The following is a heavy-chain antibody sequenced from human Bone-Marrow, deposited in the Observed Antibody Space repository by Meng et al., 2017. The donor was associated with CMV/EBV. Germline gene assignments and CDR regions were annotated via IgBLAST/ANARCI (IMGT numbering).Heavy chain of an antibody. V-gene: IGHV4-39*07. CDR3: ARVVTIFGVVTVHLNTLFYFDY. D-gene: IGHD3-3*01. Sequence: SETLSLTCTVSGGSTSSSSYYWGWIREPPGKGLEWIGSTYYSGGTYYNPSLKSRVTRSVDTSKNPFSLKLSSVTTADTAVYSCARVVTIFGVVTVHLNTLFYFDYWGQGTLVTVSS. CDR1: GGSTSSSSYY. J-gene: IGHJ4*02. CDR2: TYYSGGT.